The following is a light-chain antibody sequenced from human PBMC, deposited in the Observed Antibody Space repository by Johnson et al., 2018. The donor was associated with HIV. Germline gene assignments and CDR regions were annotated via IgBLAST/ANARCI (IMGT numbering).Light chain of an antibody. Sequence: QSVLTQPPSVSAAPGQKVTISCSGSSSNIGNNYVSWYQQLPGTAPKLLIYENNKRPSGIPDRFSGSKSGTSATLGITGLQTGDEADYYCGTWDDSLNGHYVFGTGTKVTVL. CDR2: ENN. CDR3: GTWDDSLNGHYV. V-gene: IGLV1-51*02. J-gene: IGLJ1*01. CDR1: SSNIGNNY.